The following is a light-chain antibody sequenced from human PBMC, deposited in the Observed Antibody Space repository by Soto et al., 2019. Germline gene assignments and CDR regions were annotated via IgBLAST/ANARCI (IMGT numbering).Light chain of an antibody. CDR2: DAY. J-gene: IGKJ3*01. CDR1: QDISNS. Sequence: DIKMTQSPSSLSASVGDRVTISCQASQDISNSLNWYQQKPGKAPELLIYDAYNLETGVPSTFSGSGTGTYFTLTISSLQPEDIATYYCQHYNSLPPTFGPGTNVDFK. V-gene: IGKV1-33*01. CDR3: QHYNSLPPT.